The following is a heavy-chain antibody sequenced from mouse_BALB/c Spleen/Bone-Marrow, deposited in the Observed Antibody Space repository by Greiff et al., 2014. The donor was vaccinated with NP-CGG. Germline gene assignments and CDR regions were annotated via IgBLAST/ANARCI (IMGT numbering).Heavy chain of an antibody. CDR3: ARRYGNYYFDY. J-gene: IGHJ2*01. CDR2: IHPYDDGT. D-gene: IGHD2-10*02. CDR1: GYTFTSYV. V-gene: IGHV1-14*01. Sequence: EVKLMESGPELVKPGASVKMSCKASGYTFTSYVMHWVKQKPGQGLEWIGYIHPYDDGTKDNEKFKGKATLTSDKSSSTAYMELSSLTSEDSAVYYCARRYGNYYFDYWGQGTTLTVSS.